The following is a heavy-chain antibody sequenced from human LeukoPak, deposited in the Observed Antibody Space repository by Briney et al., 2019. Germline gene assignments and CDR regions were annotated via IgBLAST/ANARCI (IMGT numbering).Heavy chain of an antibody. J-gene: IGHJ5*02. CDR3: ARGGTSYYDSSGAPSNWFAP. V-gene: IGHV4-59*01. CDR2: IYNSGST. D-gene: IGHD3-22*01. CDR1: DGSITSYY. Sequence: SETLSLTCTVSDGSITSYYWNWIRQPPGKGLEWIGNIYNSGSTDYNPSLKSRVTISVNTSKDQFSLKLTSVTAADTAVYHCARGGTSYYDSSGAPSNWFAPWGQGTLVIVSS.